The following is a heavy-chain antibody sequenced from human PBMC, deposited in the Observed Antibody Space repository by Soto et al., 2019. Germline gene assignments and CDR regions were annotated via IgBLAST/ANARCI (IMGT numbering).Heavy chain of an antibody. CDR1: GYSFISYW. Sequence: GESLKISCKTSGYSFISYWVAWVRQKPGKGLEWMGTFYPGDSTSTYSPSFQGQVTISVDKSISTAYLHLSSPKASDTAMYYCARIIGYCRNNDCSWTFDIWGQGTTVTVSS. V-gene: IGHV5-51*01. CDR2: FYPGDSTS. CDR3: ARIIGYCRNNDCSWTFDI. D-gene: IGHD2-2*03. J-gene: IGHJ3*02.